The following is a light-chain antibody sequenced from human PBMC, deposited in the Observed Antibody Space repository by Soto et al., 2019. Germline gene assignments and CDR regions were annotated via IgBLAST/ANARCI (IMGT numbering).Light chain of an antibody. CDR3: QQYSTFPYT. V-gene: IGKV1-5*01. Sequence: DIQMTQSPCTLSASVGDRVTITCRASQEISSWLAWYQQKPGKPPNLLIHDASTLESGVPSRFSGSGSGADFTLAISSLQPDDFATYYCQQYSTFPYTCGQGTKLESK. J-gene: IGKJ2*01. CDR2: DAS. CDR1: QEISSW.